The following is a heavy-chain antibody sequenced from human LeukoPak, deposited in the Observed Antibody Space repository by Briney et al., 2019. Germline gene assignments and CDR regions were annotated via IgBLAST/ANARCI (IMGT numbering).Heavy chain of an antibody. CDR1: GYTFTDYY. Sequence: GATVKISCKVSGYTFTDYYMHWVQQAPGKGLEWTGLVDPEDGETIYAEKFQGRVTITADTSTDTAYMELSSLRSEDTAVYYCATDQGIYGSGSYSPVWAFDIWGQGTMVTVSS. J-gene: IGHJ3*02. D-gene: IGHD3-10*01. CDR2: VDPEDGET. CDR3: ATDQGIYGSGSYSPVWAFDI. V-gene: IGHV1-69-2*01.